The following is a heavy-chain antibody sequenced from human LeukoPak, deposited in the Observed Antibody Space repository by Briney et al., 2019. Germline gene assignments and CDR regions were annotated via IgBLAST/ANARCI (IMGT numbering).Heavy chain of an antibody. CDR2: TSGSGGST. CDR3: AKMGIVVVVAANDY. D-gene: IGHD2-15*01. CDR1: GFTFSSYA. Sequence: GGSLRLSCAASGFTFSSYAMSWVRQAPGKGLEWVSATSGSGGSTYYADSVKGRFTISRDNSKNTLYLQMNSLRAEDTAVYYCAKMGIVVVVAANDYWGQGTLVTVSS. V-gene: IGHV3-23*01. J-gene: IGHJ4*02.